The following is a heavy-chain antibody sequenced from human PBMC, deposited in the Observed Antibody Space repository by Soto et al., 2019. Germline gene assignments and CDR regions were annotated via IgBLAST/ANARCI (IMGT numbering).Heavy chain of an antibody. J-gene: IGHJ5*02. CDR3: ARHLGGAYCGGDCYSLGWFDP. D-gene: IGHD2-21*02. V-gene: IGHV4-39*01. CDR1: GGSISSSSYY. CDR2: IYYSGST. Sequence: QLQLQESGPGLVKPSETLSLTCTVSGGSISSSSYYWGWIRQPPGKGLEWIGSIYYSGSTYYNPYLKSRVTISVDTSKNQFSLKLSSVTAADTAVYYCARHLGGAYCGGDCYSLGWFDPWGQGTLVTVSS.